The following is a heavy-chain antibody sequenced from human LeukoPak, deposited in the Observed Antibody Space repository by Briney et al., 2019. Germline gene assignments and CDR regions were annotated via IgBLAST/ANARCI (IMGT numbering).Heavy chain of an antibody. V-gene: IGHV3-9*01. D-gene: IGHD5-24*01. CDR3: VRGTATGGRMDY. Sequence: PGRSLRLSCAASGFIFDDYAMHWVRQAPGKGLEWVSGISWNSGSIGYADSVKGRFTISRDNAKNSLYLQMNSLRGEDTALYYCVRGTATGGRMDYWGQGTPVTVFS. CDR1: GFIFDDYA. J-gene: IGHJ4*02. CDR2: ISWNSGSI.